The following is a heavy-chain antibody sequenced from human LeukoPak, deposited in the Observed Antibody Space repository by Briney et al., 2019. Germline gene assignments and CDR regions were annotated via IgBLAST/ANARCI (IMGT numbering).Heavy chain of an antibody. J-gene: IGHJ4*02. CDR2: ISSSSDYI. CDR3: ARAHEKDY. Sequence: GGSLRLSCAASGFTFSSYSMNWVRQAPGKGLEWVSSISSSSDYIYYADSVKGRFTVSRDNAKNSLYLQMNSLRAEDTAVYYCARAHEKDYWGQGTLVTVSS. CDR1: GFTFSSYS. V-gene: IGHV3-21*01.